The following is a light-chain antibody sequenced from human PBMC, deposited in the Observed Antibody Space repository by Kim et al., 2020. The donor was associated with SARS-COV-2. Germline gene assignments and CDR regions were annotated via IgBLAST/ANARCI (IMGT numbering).Light chain of an antibody. CDR1: KGISSY. Sequence: IQLTQSPSSLSASVGDRVTITCRASKGISSYLAWYQQKPGLAPKVLIYSASTLQSGVPSRFSGSGSGTDFTLTINSLQPEDFATYYCQQLHGYPLTFGGGTKVDIK. J-gene: IGKJ4*01. V-gene: IGKV1-9*01. CDR2: SAS. CDR3: QQLHGYPLT.